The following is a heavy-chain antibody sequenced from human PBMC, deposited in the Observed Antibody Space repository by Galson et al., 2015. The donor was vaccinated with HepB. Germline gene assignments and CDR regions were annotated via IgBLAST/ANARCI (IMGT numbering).Heavy chain of an antibody. D-gene: IGHD1-26*01. CDR3: AKDRGGSYYVEWLDY. J-gene: IGHJ4*02. Sequence: SLRLSCAASGFTFSSYAMSWVRQAPGKGLEWVSAISGSGGSTYYADSVKGRFTISRDNSKNTLYLQMNSLRAEDTAVYYCAKDRGGSYYVEWLDYWGQGTLVTVSS. V-gene: IGHV3-23*01. CDR1: GFTFSSYA. CDR2: ISGSGGST.